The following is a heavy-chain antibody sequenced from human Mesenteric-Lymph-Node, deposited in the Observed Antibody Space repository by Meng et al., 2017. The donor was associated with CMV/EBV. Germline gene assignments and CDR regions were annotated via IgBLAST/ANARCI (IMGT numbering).Heavy chain of an antibody. CDR1: GVSVSSANYY. V-gene: IGHV4-61*03. CDR2: IYYTGST. CDR3: ARDLYYYTEMDV. J-gene: IGHJ6*02. Sequence: SETLSLTCTVSGVSVSSANYYWSWIRQPPGKGLEWVGYIYYTGSTNYNPSLTSRVTMSLDTSKNHFSLRLRSVTAADTAVYYCARDLYYYTEMDVWGQGTTVTVSS.